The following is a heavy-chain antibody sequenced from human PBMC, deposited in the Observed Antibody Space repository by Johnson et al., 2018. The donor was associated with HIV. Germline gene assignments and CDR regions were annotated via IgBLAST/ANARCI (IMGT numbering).Heavy chain of an antibody. Sequence: VQPLESGGGLVQPGGSLRLSCAASGFTFSSFWMTWVRQAPGKGLEWVANIKDDGSEKSYVDSVKGRFTISRDNAKNSLYLQMSSLRAEDTAIYYCARPNRPQYRSTFDIWGQGTKVTVSS. CDR2: IKDDGSEK. D-gene: IGHD6-13*01. J-gene: IGHJ3*02. V-gene: IGHV3-7*05. CDR1: GFTFSSFW. CDR3: ARPNRPQYRSTFDI.